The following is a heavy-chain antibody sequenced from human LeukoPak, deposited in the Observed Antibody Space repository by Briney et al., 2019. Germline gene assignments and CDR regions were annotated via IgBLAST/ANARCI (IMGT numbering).Heavy chain of an antibody. CDR2: ITPYNGNT. CDR1: GYTFTSYD. Sequence: ASVKVSCKASGYTFTSYDITWVRQAPGQGLDWMGWITPYNGNTDYVQKFQGRVTMTEDTSTSTAYMELRSLTSDDTAVYYCARLNNAANFLDYWGQGSLVTVSS. J-gene: IGHJ4*02. D-gene: IGHD1/OR15-1a*01. V-gene: IGHV1-18*01. CDR3: ARLNNAANFLDY.